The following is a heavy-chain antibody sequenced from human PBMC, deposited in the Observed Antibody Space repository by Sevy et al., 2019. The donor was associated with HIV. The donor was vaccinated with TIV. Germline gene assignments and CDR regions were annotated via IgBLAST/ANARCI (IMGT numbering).Heavy chain of an antibody. CDR1: GFTLDDYA. CDR2: ISWNSGSI. CDR3: AKSPRYDILTGSFDP. J-gene: IGHJ5*02. D-gene: IGHD3-9*01. Sequence: LRLSCAASGFTLDDYAMHWVRQAPGKGLEWVSGISWNSGSIGYADSVKGRFTISRDNAKNSLYLQMNSLRAEDTALYYCAKSPRYDILTGSFDPWGQGTLVTVSS. V-gene: IGHV3-9*01.